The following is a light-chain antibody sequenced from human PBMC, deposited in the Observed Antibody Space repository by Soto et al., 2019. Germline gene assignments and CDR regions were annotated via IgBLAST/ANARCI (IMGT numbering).Light chain of an antibody. J-gene: IGKJ4*01. CDR1: KSVFSNSNNKKY. CDR3: QQYYSTPLT. V-gene: IGKV4-1*01. Sequence: DIVMTQSADSLAASLGERATINCKSRKSVFSNSNNKKYLAWYQQKQGQPPKLLIHWASIRESGVPGRFSGSGSGTDFTLNISSLQAEDVAVYDGQQYYSTPLTFGGGTKVDIK. CDR2: WAS.